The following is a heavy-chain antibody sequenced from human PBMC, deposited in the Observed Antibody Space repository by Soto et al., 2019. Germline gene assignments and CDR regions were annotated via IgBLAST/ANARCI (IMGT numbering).Heavy chain of an antibody. CDR3: ASGRRWGDALDI. V-gene: IGHV1-18*01. J-gene: IGHJ3*02. CDR1: GYTFTSYG. D-gene: IGHD3-16*01. CDR2: ISAYNGNT. Sequence: QVQLVQSGAEVKKPGASVKVSCKASGYTFTSYGISWVRQAPGQGLEWMGWISAYNGNTNYAQKLKGRVTMTTDTSTSRAYMELRSLISDETAVDYCASGRRWGDALDIWVQGTMVTVSS.